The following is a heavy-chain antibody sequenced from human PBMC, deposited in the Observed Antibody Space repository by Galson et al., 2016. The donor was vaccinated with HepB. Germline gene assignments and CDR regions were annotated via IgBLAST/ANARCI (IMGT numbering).Heavy chain of an antibody. CDR2: INSDWSTT. J-gene: IGHJ4*02. D-gene: IGHD4-23*01. CDR1: GSTFSTYW. Sequence: SLRLSCAATGSTFSTYWMHCAHQAPGKGLVWVSRINSDWSTTTYADSVNGRFTISRDNAKNTLYLQMNSLRAEDTAVYYCARDLWRGGRIDYWGQGTLVTVAS. V-gene: IGHV3-74*01. CDR3: ARDLWRGGRIDY.